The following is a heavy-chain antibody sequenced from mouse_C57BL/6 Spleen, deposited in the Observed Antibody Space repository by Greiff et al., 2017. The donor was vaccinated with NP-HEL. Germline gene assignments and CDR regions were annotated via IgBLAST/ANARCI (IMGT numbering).Heavy chain of an antibody. Sequence: EVKVEESGGGLVQPGGSMKLSCVASGFTFSNYWMNWVRQSPEKGLEWVAQIRLKSDNYATHYAESVKGRFTISRDDSKSSVYLQMNNLRAEDTGIYYCTAGVEEDYFDYWGQGTTLTVSS. D-gene: IGHD1-1*01. CDR3: TAGVEEDYFDY. CDR1: GFTFSNYW. CDR2: IRLKSDNYAT. J-gene: IGHJ2*01. V-gene: IGHV6-3*01.